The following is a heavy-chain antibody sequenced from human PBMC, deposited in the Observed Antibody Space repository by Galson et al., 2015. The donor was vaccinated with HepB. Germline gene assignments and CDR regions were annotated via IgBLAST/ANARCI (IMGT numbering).Heavy chain of an antibody. D-gene: IGHD2-2*02. CDR2: ISYDGSNK. V-gene: IGHV3-30-3*01. Sequence: SLRLSCAASGFTFSSYAMHWVRQAPGKGLEWVAVISYDGSNKYYADSVKGRFTISRDNSKNTLYLQMNSLRAEDTAVYYCARDRKLLYGGAALGYWGQGTLVTVSS. J-gene: IGHJ4*02. CDR1: GFTFSSYA. CDR3: ARDRKLLYGGAALGY.